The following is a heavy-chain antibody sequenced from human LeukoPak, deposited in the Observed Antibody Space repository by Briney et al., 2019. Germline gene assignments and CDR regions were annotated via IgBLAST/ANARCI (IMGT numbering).Heavy chain of an antibody. D-gene: IGHD3-22*01. CDR3: ARDGSITMIVVVSGYFQH. J-gene: IGHJ1*01. V-gene: IGHV3-30-3*01. CDR2: ISYDGSNK. CDR1: GFTFSSYA. Sequence: GGSLRLSCAASGFTFSSYATHWVRQAPGKGLEWVAVISYDGSNKYYADSVKGRFTISRDNSKNTLYLQMNSLRAEDTAVYYCARDGSITMIVVVSGYFQHWGQGTLVTVSS.